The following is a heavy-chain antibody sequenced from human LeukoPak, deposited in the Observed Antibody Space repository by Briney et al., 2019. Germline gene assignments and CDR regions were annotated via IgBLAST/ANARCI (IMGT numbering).Heavy chain of an antibody. V-gene: IGHV3-11*04. CDR1: GFASSDYY. J-gene: IGHJ4*02. D-gene: IGHD4-17*01. CDR2: ISSSGSTI. Sequence: PGGSLRLSCAASGFASSDYYMSWIRQAPGKGLEWVSYISSSGSTIYYADSVKGRFTISRDNAKNSLYLQMNSLRAEDTAVYYCAREQPVTSSDYWGQGTLVTVSS. CDR3: AREQPVTSSDY.